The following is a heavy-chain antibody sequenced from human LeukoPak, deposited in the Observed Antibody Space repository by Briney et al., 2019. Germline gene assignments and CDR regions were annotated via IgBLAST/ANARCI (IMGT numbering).Heavy chain of an antibody. V-gene: IGHV5-51*01. D-gene: IGHD3-22*01. CDR1: GYSFTSYW. CDR2: IYPGDSDT. CDR3: ARLRYYDSSGYYPAYFDY. J-gene: IGHJ4*02. Sequence: GESLKISCKGSGYSFTSYWIGWVRQMPGKGLEWMGIIYPGDSDTRYSPSFQGQVSISADKSISTAYLQWSSLKASDTAMYYCARLRYYDSSGYYPAYFDYWGQGTLVTVSS.